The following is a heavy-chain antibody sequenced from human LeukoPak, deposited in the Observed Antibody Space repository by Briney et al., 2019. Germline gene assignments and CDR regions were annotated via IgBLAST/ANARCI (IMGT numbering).Heavy chain of an antibody. D-gene: IGHD2-15*01. CDR3: TRDKGYCSGGSCYYYGMDV. CDR1: GFTFSSYT. CDR2: ITSSSSYV. J-gene: IGHJ6*02. V-gene: IGHV3-21*01. Sequence: GGSLRLSCAASGFTFSSYTMNWVRQAPGKGLEWVSSITSSSSYVYLADSLKGRFRISRDNAKNSLYLQMNSLRAEDTAVYYCTRDKGYCSGGSCYYYGMDVWGQGTTVTVSS.